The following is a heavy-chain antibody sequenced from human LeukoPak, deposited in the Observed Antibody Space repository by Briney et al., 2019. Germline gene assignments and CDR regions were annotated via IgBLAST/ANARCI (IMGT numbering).Heavy chain of an antibody. CDR1: GYSISSGYF. CDR3: ARDYKVLNGFVPREVGATGGWFDP. CDR2: IYHSGST. J-gene: IGHJ5*02. Sequence: SETLSLTCTVSGYSISSGYFWGWIRPPPGKGLEWIGTIYHSGSTYYNPSLKSRVTISLDTSKNQFSLKLSSVTAADTAVYYCARDYKVLNGFVPREVGATGGWFDPWGQGTLVTVSS. V-gene: IGHV4-38-2*02. D-gene: IGHD1-26*01.